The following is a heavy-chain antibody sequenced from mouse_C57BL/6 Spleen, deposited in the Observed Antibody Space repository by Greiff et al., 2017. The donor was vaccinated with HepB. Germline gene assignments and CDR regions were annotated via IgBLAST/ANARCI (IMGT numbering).Heavy chain of an antibody. Sequence: VQLQQSGAELARPGASVKLSCKASGYTFTSYGISWVKQRTGQGLEWIGEIYPRSGNTYYNEKFKGKATLTADKSSSTAYMELRSLTSEDSEGYFCARLGWYDYDGDYYAMDYWGQGTSVTVSS. CDR3: ARLGWYDYDGDYYAMDY. CDR2: IYPRSGNT. CDR1: GYTFTSYG. V-gene: IGHV1-81*01. J-gene: IGHJ4*01. D-gene: IGHD2-4*01.